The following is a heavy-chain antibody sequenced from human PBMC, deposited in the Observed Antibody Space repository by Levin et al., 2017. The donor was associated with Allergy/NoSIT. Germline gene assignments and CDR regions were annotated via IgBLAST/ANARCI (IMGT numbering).Heavy chain of an antibody. CDR1: GGSISGHH. V-gene: IGHV4-59*11. CDR3: GRDRSIKNQDGDFWYYGMDV. CDR2: IHYSGTT. D-gene: IGHD2-21*01. Sequence: SQTLSLTCTVSGGSISGHHWSWIRQPPGKALEWIGNIHYSGTTKYNPSLKSRVTISVDTSKNQFSLKLSSVTAADTAVYYCGRDRSIKNQDGDFWYYGMDVWGQGTAVSVSS. J-gene: IGHJ6*02.